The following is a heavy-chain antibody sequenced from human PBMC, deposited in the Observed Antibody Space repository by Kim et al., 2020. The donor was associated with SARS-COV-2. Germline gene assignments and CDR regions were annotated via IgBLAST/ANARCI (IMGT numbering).Heavy chain of an antibody. Sequence: DSTYYADSGRSRFTISKHNSKNTLYLQMNSLRAKDTAVYYCSRVDSSVHGGHGTLVTVSS. V-gene: IGHV3-53*04. D-gene: IGHD3-22*01. CDR2: DST. CDR3: SRVDSSVH. J-gene: IGHJ4*01.